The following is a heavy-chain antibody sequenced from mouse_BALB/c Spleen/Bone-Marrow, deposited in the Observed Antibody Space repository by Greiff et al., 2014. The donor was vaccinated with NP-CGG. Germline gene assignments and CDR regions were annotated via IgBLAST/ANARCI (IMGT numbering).Heavy chain of an antibody. V-gene: IGHV7-3*02. CDR1: GFTFTDHY. J-gene: IGHJ2*01. CDR3: ARDYLDYFYY. D-gene: IGHD2-1*01. CDR2: IRNKANGYTT. Sequence: DVHLVESGGGLVQPGGFLRLSCATSGFTFTDHYMSWVRQPPGKALEWLGFIRNKANGYTTEYSASVKGRFTVSRDNSQSIVYLQMNTLRAEDSATYYCARDYLDYFYYRGQGTTPPVLS.